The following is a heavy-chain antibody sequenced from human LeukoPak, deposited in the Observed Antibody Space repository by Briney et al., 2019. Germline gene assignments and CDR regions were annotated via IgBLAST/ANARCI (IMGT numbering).Heavy chain of an antibody. V-gene: IGHV3-7*03. CDR3: ARASTPLWYFDL. CDR2: IKEDGTRK. J-gene: IGHJ2*01. CDR1: GFTFSSHW. Sequence: GGSLRLSCATSGFTFSSHWMTWVRQAPGKGLEWVANIKEDGTRKNYMDSVKGRFTISRDNAKNSLYLQMSGLRAEDTALYYCARASTPLWYFDLWGRGTLVTVSS.